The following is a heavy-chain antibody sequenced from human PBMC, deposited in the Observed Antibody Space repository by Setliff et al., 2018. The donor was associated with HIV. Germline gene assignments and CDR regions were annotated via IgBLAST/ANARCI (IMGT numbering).Heavy chain of an antibody. J-gene: IGHJ6*03. CDR1: GFTFSNFA. V-gene: IGHV3-23*03. CDR3: VKGAPDYDTNPFYYYFYMHV. Sequence: HPGGSLRLSCAASGFTFSNFAMSWVRQAPGKGLELVSTIYGGGSYTYYADSVKGRFTISRDNSQNTLSLQMNGLRVEDAAVYYCVKGAPDYDTNPFYYYFYMHVWGKGTTVTVSS. CDR2: IYGGGSYT. D-gene: IGHD2-8*01.